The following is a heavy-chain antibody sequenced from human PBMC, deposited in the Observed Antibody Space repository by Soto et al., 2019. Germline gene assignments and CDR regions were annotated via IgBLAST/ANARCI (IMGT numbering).Heavy chain of an antibody. J-gene: IGHJ4*02. Sequence: VQLQQLGAGLLKPSETLSLTCAVYGGSFSGYYWSWIRQPPGTGLEWIGAINHSGSTNYNPSLKSRVTISVDTSKNQFSLKLSSVTAADTAVYYCAREGSWATSWGQGTLVTVSS. D-gene: IGHD2-2*01. CDR1: GGSFSGYY. CDR3: AREGSWATS. V-gene: IGHV4-34*01. CDR2: INHSGST.